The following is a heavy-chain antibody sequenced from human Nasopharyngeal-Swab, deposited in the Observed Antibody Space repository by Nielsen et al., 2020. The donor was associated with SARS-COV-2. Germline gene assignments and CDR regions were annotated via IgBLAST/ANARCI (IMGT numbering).Heavy chain of an antibody. CDR1: GGSMRSYY. V-gene: IGHV4-34*01. CDR3: SAAGGNY. J-gene: IGHJ4*02. CDR2: INHSGST. Sequence: GSLRLSCTVSGGSMRSYYWNWIRQPPGKGLEWIEEINHSGSTNYNPSLKKRVTISVDTSKNQFSLKLSSVTAADTAVYYCSAAGGNYWGQGTLVTVSS. D-gene: IGHD6-13*01.